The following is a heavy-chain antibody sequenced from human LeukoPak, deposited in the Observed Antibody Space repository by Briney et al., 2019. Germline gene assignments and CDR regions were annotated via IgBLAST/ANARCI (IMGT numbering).Heavy chain of an antibody. CDR2: IYRGGST. J-gene: IGHJ1*01. CDR1: GFNVSSNY. D-gene: IGHD6-13*01. V-gene: IGHV3-53*04. CDR3: ASQIAAAGRDTFQH. Sequence: GGSLRLSCAASGFNVSSNYMTWVRQAPGKGLEWVSVIYRGGSTYYADSVKGRFTISRHNSRDTMYLQMNSLRTEDTAVYYCASQIAAAGRDTFQHWGQGTLVTVSS.